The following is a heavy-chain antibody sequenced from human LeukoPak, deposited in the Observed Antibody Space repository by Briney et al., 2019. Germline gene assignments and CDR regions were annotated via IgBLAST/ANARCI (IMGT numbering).Heavy chain of an antibody. CDR3: ARSVAAAGPFDY. D-gene: IGHD6-13*01. CDR2: INPNSGGT. V-gene: IGHV1-2*02. CDR1: GNTFTGYY. Sequence: ASVKVSCKASGNTFTGYYIHWVRQAPGQGLEWMGWINPNSGGTKSAQSFQGRVTMTTDTSTSTAYMELRSLRSDDTAVYYCARSVAAAGPFDYWGQGTLVTVSS. J-gene: IGHJ4*02.